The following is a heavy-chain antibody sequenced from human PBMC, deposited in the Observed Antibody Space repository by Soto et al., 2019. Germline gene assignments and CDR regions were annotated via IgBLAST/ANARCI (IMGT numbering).Heavy chain of an antibody. D-gene: IGHD3-3*01. J-gene: IGHJ4*02. CDR2: IYHSGST. CDR1: GGSISSSNW. CDR3: ARVLLYYDFWSGYYYFDY. V-gene: IGHV4-4*02. Sequence: SETLSLTCAVSGGSISSSNWWSWVRQPPGKGLEWIGEIYHSGSTNYNPSLKSRVTISVDKSKNQFSLKLSSVTAADTAVYYCARVLLYYDFWSGYYYFDYWGQGTLVTVSS.